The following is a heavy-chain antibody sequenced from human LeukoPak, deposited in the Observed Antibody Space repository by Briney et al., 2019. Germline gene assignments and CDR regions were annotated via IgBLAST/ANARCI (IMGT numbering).Heavy chain of an antibody. CDR3: AEGAVAGYDY. V-gene: IGHV4-34*01. CDR2: INHSGST. J-gene: IGHJ4*02. CDR1: GGSFSGYY. Sequence: SETLSLTCAVYGGSFSGYYWSWIRQPPGKGLEWIGEINHSGSTNYNPSLKSRVTISVDTSKNQFSLKLSSVTAADTAVYYCAEGAVAGYDYWGQGTLVTASS. D-gene: IGHD6-19*01.